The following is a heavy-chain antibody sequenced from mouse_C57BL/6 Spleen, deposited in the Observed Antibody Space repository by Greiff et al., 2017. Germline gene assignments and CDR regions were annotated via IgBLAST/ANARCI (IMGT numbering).Heavy chain of an antibody. CDR3: AREGLTTVVANFDY. J-gene: IGHJ2*01. CDR2: INPSNGGT. D-gene: IGHD1-1*01. CDR1: GYTFTSYW. Sequence: QVQLQQPGTELVKPGASVKLSCKASGYTFTSYWMHWVKQRPVQGLEWIGNINPSNGGTNYNEKFKSKATLTVDKSSSTAYMQLSSLTSEDSAVYYCAREGLTTVVANFDYWGQGTTLTVSS. V-gene: IGHV1-53*01.